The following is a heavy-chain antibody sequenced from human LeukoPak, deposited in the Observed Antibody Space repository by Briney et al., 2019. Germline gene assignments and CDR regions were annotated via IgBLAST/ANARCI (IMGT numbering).Heavy chain of an antibody. CDR3: AKDYGSDSSGFPA. V-gene: IGHV3-30*02. J-gene: IGHJ3*01. CDR2: IRYDGSNK. D-gene: IGHD3-22*01. CDR1: GFTFSSYG. Sequence: PEGSLRLSCAASGFTFSSYGMHWVRQAPGKGLEWVAFIRYDGSNKYYADSVKGRFTISRDNSKNTLYLQMNSLRAEDTAVYYCAKDYGSDSSGFPAWGQGTMVTVSS.